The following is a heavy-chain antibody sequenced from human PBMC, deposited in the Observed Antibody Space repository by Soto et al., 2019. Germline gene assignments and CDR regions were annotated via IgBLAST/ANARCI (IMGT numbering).Heavy chain of an antibody. CDR1: GGSISSGGYY. Sequence: SETLSLTCTVSGGSISSGGYYWSWIRQHPGKGLEWIGCIYYSGSTYYNPSLKSRVTISVDTSKNQFSLKLSSVTAADTAVYYCARDRGVVVVAATYYYGMDVWGQGTTVTVSS. CDR2: IYYSGST. CDR3: ARDRGVVVVAATYYYGMDV. J-gene: IGHJ6*02. V-gene: IGHV4-31*03. D-gene: IGHD2-15*01.